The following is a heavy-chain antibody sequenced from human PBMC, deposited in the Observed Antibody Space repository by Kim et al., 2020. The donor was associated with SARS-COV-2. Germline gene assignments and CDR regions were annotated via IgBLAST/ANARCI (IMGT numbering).Heavy chain of an antibody. Sequence: SETLSLTCTVSGGSISSGGYYWSWIRQHPGKGLEWIGYIYYSGSTYYNPSLKSRVTISVDTSKNQFSLKLSSVTAADTAVYYCARDGYNLPFDYWGQGTLVTVSS. D-gene: IGHD5-12*01. V-gene: IGHV4-31*03. CDR1: GGSISSGGYY. CDR3: ARDGYNLPFDY. J-gene: IGHJ4*02. CDR2: IYYSGST.